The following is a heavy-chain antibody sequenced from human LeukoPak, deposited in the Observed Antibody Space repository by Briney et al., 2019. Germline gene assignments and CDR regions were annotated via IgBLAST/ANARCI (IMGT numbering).Heavy chain of an antibody. Sequence: PSETLSLTCTVSGGSIGSSSYYWAWVRQPPGKGLEWIGTIYYTGSTYYNPSLKSRVTISVDTSKNQFSLKLSPVTAADTAVYYCARHENWGGPDYWGQGTLVTVSS. CDR1: GGSIGSSSYY. D-gene: IGHD7-27*01. CDR2: IYYTGST. J-gene: IGHJ4*02. V-gene: IGHV4-39*01. CDR3: ARHENWGGPDY.